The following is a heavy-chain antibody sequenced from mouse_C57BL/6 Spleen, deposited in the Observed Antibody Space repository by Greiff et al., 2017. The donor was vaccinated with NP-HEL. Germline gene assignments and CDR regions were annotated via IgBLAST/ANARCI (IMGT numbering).Heavy chain of an antibody. V-gene: IGHV1-69*01. CDR2: IDPSDSYT. CDR3: ARRGFYAMDY. J-gene: IGHJ4*01. Sequence: QVQLKQPGAELVMPGASVKLSCKASGYTFTSYWMHWVKQRPGQGLEWIGEIDPSDSYTNYNQKFKGKSTLTVDKSSSTAYMQLSSLTSEDSAVYYCARRGFYAMDYWGQGTSVTVSS. CDR1: GYTFTSYW.